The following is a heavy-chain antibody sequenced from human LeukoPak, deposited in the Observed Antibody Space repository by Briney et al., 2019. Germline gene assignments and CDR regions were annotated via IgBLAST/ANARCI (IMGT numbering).Heavy chain of an antibody. D-gene: IGHD4-17*01. CDR3: ARRVPDYGDYSWFDP. Sequence: ASVKVSCKASGYTFTGYYMHWVRQAPGQGLEWMGWINPNSGGTNYAQKFQGRVTMTRDTSISTAYMELSRLRSDDTAVYYCARRVPDYGDYSWFDPWGQGTLVTVSS. CDR1: GYTFTGYY. CDR2: INPNSGGT. V-gene: IGHV1-2*02. J-gene: IGHJ5*02.